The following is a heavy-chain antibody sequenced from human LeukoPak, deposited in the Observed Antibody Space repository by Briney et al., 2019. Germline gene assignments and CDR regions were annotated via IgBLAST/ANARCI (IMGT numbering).Heavy chain of an antibody. V-gene: IGHV1-2*02. J-gene: IGHJ4*02. CDR1: GYTFTGYY. CDR2: INPNSGGT. D-gene: IGHD3-3*01. Sequence: ASVTVSCKASGYTFTGYYMHWVRQAPGQGLEWMGWINPNSGGTNYAQKFRGRVTMTRDTSISTAYMELSRLRSDDTAVYYCARVAYYDFWSGYYEGPYDYWGQGTLVTVSS. CDR3: ARVAYYDFWSGYYEGPYDY.